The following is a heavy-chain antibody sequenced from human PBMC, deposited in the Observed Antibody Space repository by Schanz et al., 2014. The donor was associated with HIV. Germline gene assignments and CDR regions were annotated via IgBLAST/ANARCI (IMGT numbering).Heavy chain of an antibody. Sequence: QVQLQESGPGLVKPSETLSLTCTVSGGSISGYYWSWIRQPPGKGLEWIGYIYDSGSTNYNPAPRKRLTISSDTSKNQFSLNQTSVTAADSAVEYCAGSSGLTHFYFYGMDVWGQGTTVTVSS. CDR2: IYDSGST. J-gene: IGHJ6*02. CDR3: AGSSGLTHFYFYGMDV. D-gene: IGHD3-9*01. V-gene: IGHV4-59*01. CDR1: GGSISGYY.